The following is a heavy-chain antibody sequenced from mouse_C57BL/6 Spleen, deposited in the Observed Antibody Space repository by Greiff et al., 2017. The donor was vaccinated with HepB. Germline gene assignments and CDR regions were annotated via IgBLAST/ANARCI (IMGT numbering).Heavy chain of an antibody. V-gene: IGHV10-1*01. CDR3: VRHLTGTYAMDY. J-gene: IGHJ4*01. CDR2: IRSKSNNYAT. D-gene: IGHD4-1*01. CDR1: GFSFNTYA. Sequence: EVQGVESGGGLVQPKGSLKLSCAASGFSFNTYAMNWVRQAPGKGLEWVARIRSKSNNYATYYADSVKDRFTISRDDSESMLYLQMNNLKTEDTAMYYCVRHLTGTYAMDYWGQGTSVTVSS.